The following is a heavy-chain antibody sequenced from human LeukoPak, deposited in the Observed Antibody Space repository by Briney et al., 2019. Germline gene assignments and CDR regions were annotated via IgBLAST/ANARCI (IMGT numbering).Heavy chain of an antibody. J-gene: IGHJ6*02. Sequence: ASVKVSCKASGYTFTGYYMHWVRQAPGQGLEWMGWINPNSGGTNYAQKFQGRVTMTRDTSISTAYMELSRLRSDDTAVYYCARDQIGYSYGSGMDLWGQGTTVTVSS. CDR2: INPNSGGT. D-gene: IGHD5-18*01. CDR1: GYTFTGYY. V-gene: IGHV1-2*02. CDR3: ARDQIGYSYGSGMDL.